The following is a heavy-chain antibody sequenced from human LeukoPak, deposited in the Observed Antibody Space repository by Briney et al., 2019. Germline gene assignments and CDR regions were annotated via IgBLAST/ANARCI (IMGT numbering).Heavy chain of an antibody. CDR2: ISSNGGST. CDR3: VKTEDIVVVPAAMPFDY. J-gene: IGHJ4*02. Sequence: PGGSLRLSCSASGFTFSSYAMHWVRQAPRKGLEYVSAISSNGGSTYYADSVKGRFTISRDNSKNTLYLQMSSLRAEDTAVYYCVKTEDIVVVPAAMPFDYWGQGTLVTVSS. V-gene: IGHV3-64D*06. D-gene: IGHD2-2*01. CDR1: GFTFSSYA.